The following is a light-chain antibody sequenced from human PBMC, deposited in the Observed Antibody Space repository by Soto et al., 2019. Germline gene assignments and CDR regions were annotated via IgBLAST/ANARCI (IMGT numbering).Light chain of an antibody. V-gene: IGLV2-14*03. CDR2: DVN. J-gene: IGLJ1*01. CDR3: CSYTSSSTHV. Sequence: QSAPTQPASVSGSPGQSITISCTGTSSDVGGYNFVSWYQQHPGKVPKLMIFDVNRRPSGVSDRFSGSKSGNTASLTISGLQAEDEGDYYCCSYTSSSTHVFGSGTKLTVL. CDR1: SSDVGGYNF.